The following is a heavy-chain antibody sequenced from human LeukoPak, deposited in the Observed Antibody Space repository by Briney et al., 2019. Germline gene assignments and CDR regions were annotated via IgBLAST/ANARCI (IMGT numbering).Heavy chain of an antibody. J-gene: IGHJ3*02. D-gene: IGHD1-26*01. Sequence: PSETLSLTCTVSGYSISSGYYWSWIRQPPGKGLEWIGEINHSGSTNYNPSLKSRVTISVDTSKNQFSLKLSSVTAADTAVYYCANRHSGSYSDAFDIWGQGTMVTVSS. CDR3: ANRHSGSYSDAFDI. V-gene: IGHV4-38-2*02. CDR1: GYSISSGYY. CDR2: INHSGST.